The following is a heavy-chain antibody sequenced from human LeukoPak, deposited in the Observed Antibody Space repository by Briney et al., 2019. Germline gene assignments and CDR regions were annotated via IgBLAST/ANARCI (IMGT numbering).Heavy chain of an antibody. Sequence: GGSLRLSCAASGFTFSSHGMHWVRQAPGQGLEWVAAIWYGGTKKFYADPVRGRFTISRDNSENMLYLQMSRLTSEDAGTYYCAKDKGPHISSSDYWGQGTVVTVSS. CDR3: AKDKGPHISSSDY. CDR2: IWYGGTKK. D-gene: IGHD6-6*01. CDR1: GFTFSSHG. J-gene: IGHJ4*02. V-gene: IGHV3-30*02.